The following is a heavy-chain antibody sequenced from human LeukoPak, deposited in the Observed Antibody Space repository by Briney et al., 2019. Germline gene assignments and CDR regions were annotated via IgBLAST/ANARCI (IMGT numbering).Heavy chain of an antibody. V-gene: IGHV4-4*07. CDR2: GFASGST. D-gene: IGHD4-11*01. Sequence: SETLSLTCTVSGGSISSFYWSWIRQPAGKGLEWIGRGFASGSTIYNPSLKSRVTISVDESKNQFSLELKSVTAADTAVYYCARDDYSNYVRHWGQGTLITVSS. J-gene: IGHJ4*02. CDR1: GGSISSFY. CDR3: ARDDYSNYVRH.